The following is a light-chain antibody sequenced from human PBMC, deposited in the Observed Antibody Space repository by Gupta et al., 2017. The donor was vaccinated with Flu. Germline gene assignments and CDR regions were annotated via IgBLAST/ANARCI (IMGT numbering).Light chain of an antibody. Sequence: TQTPGPLSVSPGDRGNLSCRASQNIGTDIAWYQHRPGQSPRLLINAATSRATGIPARFSGRGSGTEFTLTISSLQSEDAGVFYCQQLNKWPRTFGQGTRVDSK. CDR1: QNIGTD. CDR3: QQLNKWPRT. V-gene: IGKV3D-15*01. CDR2: AAT. J-gene: IGKJ1*01.